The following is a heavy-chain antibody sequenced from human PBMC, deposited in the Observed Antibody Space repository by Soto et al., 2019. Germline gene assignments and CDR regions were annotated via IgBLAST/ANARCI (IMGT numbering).Heavy chain of an antibody. V-gene: IGHV1-46*01. D-gene: IGHD2-21*02. Sequence: QVQLMQSGAEVKKPGASVKVSCKASGDTFTEYYIHWVRQAPGQGLEWMGTVNPSGGHTTYAQHXLGXGTMTRDTSTSTLYMELTSLTSEDTAVYYCARGGHVVVVTAALDYWGQGTLVTVSS. CDR3: ARGGHVVVVTAALDY. J-gene: IGHJ4*02. CDR1: GDTFTEYY. CDR2: VNPSGGHT.